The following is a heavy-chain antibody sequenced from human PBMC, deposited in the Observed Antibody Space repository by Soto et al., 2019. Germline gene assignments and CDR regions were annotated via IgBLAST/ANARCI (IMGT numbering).Heavy chain of an antibody. J-gene: IGHJ4*02. V-gene: IGHV3-30*18. CDR3: AKALGELSPESFDY. Sequence: QVQLVESGGGVVQPGRSQRLSCAASGFTFSSYAMHWVRQAPGKGLEWVAVMSYDGNNQYFADSVKGRFTISRDNFKNTLYLQMNSLRPEDTAVYYCAKALGELSPESFDYWGQGILVTVSS. CDR2: MSYDGNNQ. D-gene: IGHD3-16*02. CDR1: GFTFSSYA.